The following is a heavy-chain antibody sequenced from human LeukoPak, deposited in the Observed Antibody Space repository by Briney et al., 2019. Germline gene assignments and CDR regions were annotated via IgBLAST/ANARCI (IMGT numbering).Heavy chain of an antibody. V-gene: IGHV4-59*11. CDR2: VYYSGNT. J-gene: IGHJ6*03. D-gene: IGHD1-26*01. CDR3: ARLTSSRSYAGGNYCYYMDV. CDR1: GDSISSHY. Sequence: SETLSLTCTVSGDSISSHYWTWIRQPPGRGLEWIGHVYYSGNTNYNPSLKRRVTISVDTSKNQFSLNLTSVTAAGTAVYYCARLTSSRSYAGGNYCYYMDVWGNGTTVTVSS.